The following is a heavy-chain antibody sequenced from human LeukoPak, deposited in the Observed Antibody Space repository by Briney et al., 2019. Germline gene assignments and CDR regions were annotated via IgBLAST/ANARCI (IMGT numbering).Heavy chain of an antibody. V-gene: IGHV3-21*01. CDR1: GFTFSAYT. D-gene: IGHD5-18*01. J-gene: IGHJ6*02. CDR2: IRGSGSDI. CDR3: ARDKGGYSYGYYYYYGMDV. Sequence: PGGSLRLSCAASGFTFSAYTMNWVRQAPGKGLEWVSSIRGSGSDIDYADSVKGRFTISRDNAQNSLYLQMNSLRAEDTAVYYCARDKGGYSYGYYYYYGMDVWGQGTTVTVSS.